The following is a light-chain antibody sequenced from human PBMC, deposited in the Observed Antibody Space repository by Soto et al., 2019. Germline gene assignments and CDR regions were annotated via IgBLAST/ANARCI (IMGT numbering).Light chain of an antibody. CDR3: QQYGSSRT. CDR2: GAS. CDR1: QSVSSSY. V-gene: IGKV3-20*01. Sequence: EIVLTQSPGTLSLSPGERATLSCRASQSVSSSYLAWYQQKPGQAPRLLIYGASSRATGIPDRFSGSGSGTDFTLTIRRLEPEDFAVYYCQQYGSSRTFGQGTKLDIK. J-gene: IGKJ1*01.